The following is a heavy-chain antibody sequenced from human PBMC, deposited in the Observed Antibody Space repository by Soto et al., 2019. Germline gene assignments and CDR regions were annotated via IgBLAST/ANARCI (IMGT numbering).Heavy chain of an antibody. CDR3: ASYSSGFPF. J-gene: IGHJ4*02. CDR2: ISSTSSYI. Sequence: GGSPRLSCAASGFTFSSYSMNWVRQAPGKGLEWVSSISSTSSYIYYADSVKGRFTISRDNAKNSLYLQMNSLRAEDTAVYYCASYSSGFPFWGQGTLVTVSS. V-gene: IGHV3-21*01. D-gene: IGHD6-19*01. CDR1: GFTFSSYS.